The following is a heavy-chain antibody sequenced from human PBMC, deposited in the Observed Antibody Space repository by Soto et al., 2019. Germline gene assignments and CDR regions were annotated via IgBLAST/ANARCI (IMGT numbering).Heavy chain of an antibody. CDR2: IYWDNDR. V-gene: IGHV2-5*02. CDR3: AHRVPCSSYWDVGWFDT. CDR1: GFSLSTSGVG. D-gene: IGHD1-1*01. Sequence: QITLKESGPTLVEPTQTLTLTCSFSGFSLSTSGVGVGWLRQAPGKALECLGIIYWDNDRRYNPSLKKRLTLTKDTTQHQVIRTMSYMEPVDTAAYYCAHRVPCSSYWDVGWFDTWGQGTLVTVS. J-gene: IGHJ5*02.